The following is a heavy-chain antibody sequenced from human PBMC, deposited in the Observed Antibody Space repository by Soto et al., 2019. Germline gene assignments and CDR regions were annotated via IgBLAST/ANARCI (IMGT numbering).Heavy chain of an antibody. CDR1: GGSISSYY. V-gene: IGHV4-59*01. CDR2: IYYSGST. CDR3: ARDGRYSGYDGPRRSYYYMDV. J-gene: IGHJ6*03. Sequence: PSETLSLTCTVSGGSISSYYWSWIRQPPGKGLEWIGYIYYSGSTNYNPSLKSRVTISVDTSKNQFSLKLSSVTAADTAVYYCARDGRYSGYDGPRRSYYYMDVWGKGTTVTVSS. D-gene: IGHD5-12*01.